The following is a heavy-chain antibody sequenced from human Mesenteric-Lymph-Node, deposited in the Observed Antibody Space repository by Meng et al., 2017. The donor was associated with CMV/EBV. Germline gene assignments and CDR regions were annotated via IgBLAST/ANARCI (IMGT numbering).Heavy chain of an antibody. CDR3: ARRYCTNGVCYIDY. CDR2: ISSSSSTI. J-gene: IGHJ4*02. V-gene: IGHV3-48*04. Sequence: GESLKISCAASGFTLSSYSMNWVRQAPGKGLEWVSYISSSSSTISYADSVKGRFTISRDNAKNSLYLQMSSLRAEDTAVYYCARRYCTNGVCYIDYWGQGTLVTVSS. CDR1: GFTLSSYS. D-gene: IGHD2-8*01.